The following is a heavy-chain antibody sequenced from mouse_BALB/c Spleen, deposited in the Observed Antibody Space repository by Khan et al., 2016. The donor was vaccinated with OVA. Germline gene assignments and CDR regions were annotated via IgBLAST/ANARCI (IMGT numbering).Heavy chain of an antibody. J-gene: IGHJ3*01. V-gene: IGHV1-7*01. CDR1: GYSFITYW. D-gene: IGHD1-3*01. CDR2: IDPSTGYT. CDR3: ARRGLNGIFVY. Sequence: QVQLKQSGAELAKPGASLKMSCTASGYSFITYWIHWVKQRPGQGLEWIGYIDPSTGYTEYNQKFKDKATLTADKSSSTAYMQLTSLTSEDSAVYYCARRGLNGIFVYGGQGTLVTVSA.